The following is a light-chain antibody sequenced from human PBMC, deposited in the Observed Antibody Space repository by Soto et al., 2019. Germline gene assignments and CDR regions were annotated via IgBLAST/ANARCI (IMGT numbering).Light chain of an antibody. CDR1: QSVSNDY. CDR2: SVS. J-gene: IGKJ5*01. Sequence: EMVLTQSPGTLSLSPGDRATLSCRASQSVSNDYLAWFQQKPGQTPRLLIYSVSSRATGIPDRFSGSGSGTDFTLTISSLEPEDFALYYCQQRSNWLSITFGQGTRLEIK. CDR3: QQRSNWLSIT. V-gene: IGKV3D-20*02.